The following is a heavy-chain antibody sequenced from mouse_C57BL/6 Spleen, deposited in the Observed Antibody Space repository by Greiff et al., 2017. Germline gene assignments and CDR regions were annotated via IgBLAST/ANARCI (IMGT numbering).Heavy chain of an antibody. CDR3: GRSYYSNYGFDY. D-gene: IGHD2-5*01. CDR1: GFSFNTYA. J-gene: IGHJ2*01. V-gene: IGHV10-1*01. Sequence: GGGLVQPKGSLKLSCAASGFSFNTYAMNWVRQAPGKGLEWVARIRSKSNKYATYYADSVKDRFTISRDDSESMLYLQMNNLKTEDTAMYYGGRSYYSNYGFDYWGQGTTRTVSS. CDR2: IRSKSNKYAT.